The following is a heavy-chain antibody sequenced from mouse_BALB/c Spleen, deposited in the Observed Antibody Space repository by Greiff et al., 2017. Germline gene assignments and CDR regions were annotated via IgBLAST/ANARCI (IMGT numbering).Heavy chain of an antibody. J-gene: IGHJ4*01. Sequence: EVQLQESGGGLVKPGGSLKLSCAASGFAFSSYDMSWVRQTPEKRLEWVAYISSGGGSTYYPDTVKGRFTISRDNAKNTLYLQMSSLKSEDTAMYYCARIYYDYEGAMDYWGQGTSVTVSS. CDR1: GFAFSSYD. CDR3: ARIYYDYEGAMDY. V-gene: IGHV5-12-1*01. D-gene: IGHD2-4*01. CDR2: ISSGGGST.